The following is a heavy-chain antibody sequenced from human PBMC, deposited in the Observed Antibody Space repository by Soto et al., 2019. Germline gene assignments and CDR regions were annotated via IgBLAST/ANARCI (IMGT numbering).Heavy chain of an antibody. CDR1: GFTFSYYP. D-gene: IGHD5-12*01. V-gene: IGHV3-30*04. J-gene: IGHJ6*02. Sequence: QMQLVESGGGAVQTGRSLRLSCAASGFTFSYYPMHWVRQAPGKGLEWVAVISFDGSNKYYADSVKGRFTISRDNSKNTLYLQMNSLRGEDTAVYYCARVTGDMVAILYIYPLDGRETLSDVDVWGQGTTVTVAS. CDR3: ARVTGDMVAILYIYPLDGRETLSDVDV. CDR2: ISFDGSNK.